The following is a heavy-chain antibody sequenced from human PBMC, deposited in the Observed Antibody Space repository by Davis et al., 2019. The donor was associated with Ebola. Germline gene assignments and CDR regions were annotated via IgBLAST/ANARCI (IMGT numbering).Heavy chain of an antibody. CDR2: IYPGDSDT. Sequence: GESLKIPCKGSGYSFTSYWIGWVRQMPGKGLEWMGIIYPGDSDTRYSPSFQGQVTISADKSISTAYLQWSSLKASDTAMYYCARHIATMAPAAILSDYYYGMDVWGQGTTVTVSS. D-gene: IGHD2-2*01. CDR1: GYSFTSYW. CDR3: ARHIATMAPAAILSDYYYGMDV. V-gene: IGHV5-51*01. J-gene: IGHJ6*02.